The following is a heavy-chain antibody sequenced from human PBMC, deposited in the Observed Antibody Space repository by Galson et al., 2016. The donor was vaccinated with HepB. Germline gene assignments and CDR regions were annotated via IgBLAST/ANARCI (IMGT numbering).Heavy chain of an antibody. V-gene: IGHV3-30*03. J-gene: IGHJ2*01. CDR1: GFTFSTCG. CDR2: ISYGGNNK. Sequence: SLRLSCAASGFTFSTCGMHWVRQAPGKGLEWVAVISYGGNNKYYADSVKGRFTISRDNSRNTLYLQMNSLRAEDTAVYYCARDPPYYDILTDEGYFDLWGRGTLVTVSS. CDR3: ARDPPYYDILTDEGYFDL. D-gene: IGHD3-9*01.